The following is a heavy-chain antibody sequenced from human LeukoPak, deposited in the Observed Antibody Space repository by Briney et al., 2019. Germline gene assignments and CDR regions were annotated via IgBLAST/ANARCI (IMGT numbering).Heavy chain of an antibody. CDR1: GFTFSSYA. D-gene: IGHD2-15*01. CDR3: ARDVVVPAPSRSYGMDV. Sequence: GGSLRLSCAASGFTFSSYAMSWVRQAPGKGLEWVSAISGSGGSTYYADSVKGRFTISRDNAKNSLYLQMNSLRAEDTAVYYCARDVVVPAPSRSYGMDVWGQGTTVTVSS. J-gene: IGHJ6*02. V-gene: IGHV3-23*01. CDR2: ISGSGGST.